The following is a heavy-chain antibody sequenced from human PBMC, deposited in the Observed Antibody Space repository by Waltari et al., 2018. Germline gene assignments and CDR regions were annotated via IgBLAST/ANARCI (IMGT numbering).Heavy chain of an antibody. J-gene: IGHJ1*01. D-gene: IGHD1-26*01. V-gene: IGHV1-2*02. CDR2: INPNSGGT. CDR1: GYTFTGYY. CDR3: ARGGSYIEYLQH. Sequence: QVQLVQSGAEVKKPGASVKVSCKTSGYTFTGYYMHWVRQAPGQGLEWMGWINPNSGGTNYAQKFQGRVTLTRETSISTVYMELSRLRSDDTAIYYCARGGSYIEYLQHWGQGTLVTVSS.